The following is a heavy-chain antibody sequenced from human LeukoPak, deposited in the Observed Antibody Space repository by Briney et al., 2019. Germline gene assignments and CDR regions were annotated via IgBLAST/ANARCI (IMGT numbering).Heavy chain of an antibody. CDR2: IYYSGST. CDR3: ARGQWLVPVVYFDY. V-gene: IGHV4-30-4*08. CDR1: GGSFSGYY. D-gene: IGHD6-19*01. J-gene: IGHJ4*02. Sequence: PSETLSLTCAVSGGSFSGYYWSWIRQPPGKGLEWIGYIYYSGSTYYNPSLKSRVTISVDTSKNQFSLKLSSVTAADTAVYYCARGQWLVPVVYFDYWGQGTLVTVSS.